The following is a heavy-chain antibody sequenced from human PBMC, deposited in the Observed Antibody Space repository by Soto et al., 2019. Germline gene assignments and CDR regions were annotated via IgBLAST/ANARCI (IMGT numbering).Heavy chain of an antibody. V-gene: IGHV1-18*01. J-gene: IGHJ4*02. Sequence: ASVKVSCKASGYTFTSYGISWVRQAPGQGLEWMGWISAYNGNTNYAQKLQGRVTMTTDTSTSTAYMELRSLRSDDTAVYYCARDLPRYYDSSGPYYFDYWGQGTLEPSPQ. CDR2: ISAYNGNT. D-gene: IGHD3-22*01. CDR1: GYTFTSYG. CDR3: ARDLPRYYDSSGPYYFDY.